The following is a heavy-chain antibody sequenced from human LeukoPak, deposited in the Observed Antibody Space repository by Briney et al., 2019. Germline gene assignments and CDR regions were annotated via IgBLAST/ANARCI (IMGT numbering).Heavy chain of an antibody. Sequence: ASVKVSCKASGYTFTGYYMHWVRQAPGQGLEWMGRINPNSGGTNYAQKFQGRVTMTRDTSISTAYMELSRLRSDDTAVYYCARVVVKYSGSLGAFDYWGQGTLVTVSS. CDR3: ARVVVKYSGSLGAFDY. J-gene: IGHJ4*02. CDR1: GYTFTGYY. CDR2: INPNSGGT. D-gene: IGHD1-26*01. V-gene: IGHV1-2*06.